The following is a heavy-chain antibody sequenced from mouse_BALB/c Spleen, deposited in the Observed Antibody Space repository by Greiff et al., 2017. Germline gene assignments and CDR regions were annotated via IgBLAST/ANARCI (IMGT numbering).Heavy chain of an antibody. CDR1: GFNIKDYY. CDR2: IDPENGNT. D-gene: IGHD1-2*01. J-gene: IGHJ1*01. Sequence: VQLQQSGAELVRPGALVKLSCKASGFNIKDYYMHWVKQRPEQGLEWIGWIDPENGNTIYDPKFQGKASITADTSSNTAYLQLSSLTSEDTAVYYCARRSTAKDFDVWGAGTTVTVSS. V-gene: IGHV14-1*02. CDR3: ARRSTAKDFDV.